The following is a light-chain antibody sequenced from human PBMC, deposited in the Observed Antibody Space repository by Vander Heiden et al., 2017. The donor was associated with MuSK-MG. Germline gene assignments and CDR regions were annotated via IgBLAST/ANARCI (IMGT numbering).Light chain of an antibody. V-gene: IGKV1-9*01. CDR3: QQLNSYPPYT. CDR1: QGISSY. CDR2: AAS. Sequence: DIQLTQSPSFLSASVGDRVTITCRASQGISSYLAWYQQKPGKAPKLLIYAASTWQRGVPSRFSGSGYGTEFTLTISSRQPEDFATYYCQQLNSYPPYTFGQGTKMEIK. J-gene: IGKJ2*01.